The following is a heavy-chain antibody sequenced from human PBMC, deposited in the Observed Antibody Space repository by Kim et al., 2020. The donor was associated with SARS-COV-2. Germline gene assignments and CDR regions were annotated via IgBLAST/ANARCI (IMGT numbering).Heavy chain of an antibody. CDR2: ISRSGGST. CDR3: AKGTYYDSSGHQ. J-gene: IGHJ4*02. CDR1: VFTFSSYA. D-gene: IGHD3-22*01. V-gene: IGHV3-23*01. Sequence: GGSLRLSCAASVFTFSSYAMSWVRQAPGKGLEWVSAISRSGGSTYYADSVKGRFTISRDNSKNTLYLQMNSLRAEDTAVYYCAKGTYYDSSGHQWGQGTLVTVSS.